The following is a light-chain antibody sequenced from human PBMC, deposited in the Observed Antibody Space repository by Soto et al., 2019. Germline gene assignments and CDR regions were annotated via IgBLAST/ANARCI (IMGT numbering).Light chain of an antibody. CDR1: SGSVSTSYY. CDR2: STN. Sequence: QAVVTQEPSFSVSPGGTVTLTFGLSSGSVSTSYYPSWYQQTPGQAPRTLIYSTNTRSSRVPDRFSGSILGNKAALTITGAQADDESDYYCVLYMGSGISVFGGGTKVTVL. CDR3: VLYMGSGISV. J-gene: IGLJ2*01. V-gene: IGLV8-61*01.